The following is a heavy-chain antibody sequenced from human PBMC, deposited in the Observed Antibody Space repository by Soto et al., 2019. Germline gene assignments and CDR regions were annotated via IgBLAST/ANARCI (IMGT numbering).Heavy chain of an antibody. D-gene: IGHD3-10*01. V-gene: IGHV4-34*01. CDR3: ARLYYGSGSYWAPRGFDP. CDR1: GGSFSGYY. Sequence: SETLSLTCAVYGGSFSGYYWSWIRQPPGKGLEWIGEINHSGSTNYNPSLKSRVTISVDTSKNQFSLKLSSVTAADTAVYYCARLYYGSGSYWAPRGFDPWGQGTLVTAPQ. CDR2: INHSGST. J-gene: IGHJ5*02.